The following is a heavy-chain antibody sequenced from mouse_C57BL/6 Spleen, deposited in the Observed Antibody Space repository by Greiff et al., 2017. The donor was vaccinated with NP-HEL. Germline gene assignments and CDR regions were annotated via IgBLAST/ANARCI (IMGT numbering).Heavy chain of an antibody. D-gene: IGHD2-5*01. Sequence: QVQLKQPGAELVRPGSSVKLSCKASGYTFTSYWMHWVKQRPIQGLEWIGNIDPSDSETHYNQKFKDKATLTVDKSSSTAYMQLSSLTSEDSAVYYCARSDYSNCVGAMDYWGQGTSVTVSS. CDR3: ARSDYSNCVGAMDY. J-gene: IGHJ4*01. CDR1: GYTFTSYW. CDR2: IDPSDSET. V-gene: IGHV1-52*01.